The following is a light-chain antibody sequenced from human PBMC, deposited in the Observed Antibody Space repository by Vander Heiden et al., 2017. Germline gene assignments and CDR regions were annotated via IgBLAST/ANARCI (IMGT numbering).Light chain of an antibody. CDR3: QQYDSLPLT. CDR1: QDISNY. J-gene: IGKJ4*01. Sequence: LQMPQLPSSLSASVGDRVTITCQASQDISNYLNWYQQKPGKAPKLLIYDASNLETGVPSRFSGSGSGTDFTFTISSLQPEDIATYYCQQYDSLPLTFGGGTKVEIK. CDR2: DAS. V-gene: IGKV1-33*01.